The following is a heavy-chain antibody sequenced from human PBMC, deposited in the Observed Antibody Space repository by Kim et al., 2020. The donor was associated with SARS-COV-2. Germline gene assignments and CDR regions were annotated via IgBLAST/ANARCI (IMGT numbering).Heavy chain of an antibody. V-gene: IGHV4-31*02. CDR3: AREYGDYGENWFDP. J-gene: IGHJ5*02. D-gene: IGHD4-17*01. Sequence: YNPPLQVRDTISVDTSKNQVSLKLSSVTAADTAVYYCAREYGDYGENWFDPWGQGTLVTVSS.